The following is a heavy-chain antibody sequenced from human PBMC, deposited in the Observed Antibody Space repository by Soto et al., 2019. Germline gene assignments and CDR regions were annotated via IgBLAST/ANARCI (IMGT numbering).Heavy chain of an antibody. V-gene: IGHV4-4*07. J-gene: IGHJ5*02. CDR2: IYTSGST. CDR3: GRDRGYSYGFVDP. CDR1: GGSISSYY. D-gene: IGHD5-18*01. Sequence: SETLSLTCSISGGSISSYYWSWIRQPAGKGLGWIGRIYTSGSTNYNPSLKSRVTMSVDTSKNQFSLKLSAVTAADTAVYYCGRDRGYSYGFVDPWAQGTVVTVYS.